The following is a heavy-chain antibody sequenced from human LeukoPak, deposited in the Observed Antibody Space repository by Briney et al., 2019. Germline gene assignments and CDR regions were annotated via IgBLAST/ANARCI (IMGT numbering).Heavy chain of an antibody. V-gene: IGHV1-2*02. J-gene: IGHJ4*02. D-gene: IGHD3-22*01. Sequence: ASVKVSCKASGYTLTGYYMDWVRQAPGQGLEWMGWINPNSGGTNYAEKFQGRVTMTRDTSISTVYMELSRLRSDDTAVYYGARDSVRQWSITTANGWVAYWGQGPLVTVSS. CDR1: GYTLTGYY. CDR2: INPNSGGT. CDR3: ARDSVRQWSITTANGWVAY.